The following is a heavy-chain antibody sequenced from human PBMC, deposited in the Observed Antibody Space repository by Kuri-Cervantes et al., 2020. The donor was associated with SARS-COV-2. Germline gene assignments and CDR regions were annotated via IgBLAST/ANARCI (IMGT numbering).Heavy chain of an antibody. J-gene: IGHJ4*02. CDR2: IYTSGST. D-gene: IGHD3-16*01. CDR1: RGSLTSYY. CDR3: AGGGAGEWRTPFDY. Sequence: GSLRLSCTVSRGSLTSYYWSWIRQPAGKGVEWIGRIYTSGSTNYNPSLNSRVTMSVDTSKNQFPLKLSSVTAADTAVYDCAGGGAGEWRTPFDYWGQGTLVTVSS. V-gene: IGHV4-4*07.